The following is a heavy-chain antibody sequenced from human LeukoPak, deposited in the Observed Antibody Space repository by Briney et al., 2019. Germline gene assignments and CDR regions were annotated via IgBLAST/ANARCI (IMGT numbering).Heavy chain of an antibody. V-gene: IGHV3-48*01. Sequence: GGSLRLSCAASGFTFSSYNMNWVRQAPGRGLEWISYISSTGSTRYYADSVKGRFTISRDNAKNSLYLQMSSLRAEDTAVYYCARGDNWNYFDYWGQGTLVTVSS. CDR2: ISSTGSTR. D-gene: IGHD1-20*01. CDR3: ARGDNWNYFDY. J-gene: IGHJ4*02. CDR1: GFTFSSYN.